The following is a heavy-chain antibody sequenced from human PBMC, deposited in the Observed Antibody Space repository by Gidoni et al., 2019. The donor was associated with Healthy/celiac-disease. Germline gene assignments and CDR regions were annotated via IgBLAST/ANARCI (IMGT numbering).Heavy chain of an antibody. D-gene: IGHD6-19*01. V-gene: IGHV3-23*01. CDR1: GFTFSSYA. CDR2: MSGSGGST. Sequence: EVQLLESGGGLVQPGGSLRLSCAASGFTFSSYAMSWVRQAPGKGLEWVSAMSGSGGSTYYADSVKGRFTISRDNSKNTLYLQMNSLRAEDTAVYYCAKDDLTHSSGWFGFDYWGQGTLVTVSS. CDR3: AKDDLTHSSGWFGFDY. J-gene: IGHJ4*02.